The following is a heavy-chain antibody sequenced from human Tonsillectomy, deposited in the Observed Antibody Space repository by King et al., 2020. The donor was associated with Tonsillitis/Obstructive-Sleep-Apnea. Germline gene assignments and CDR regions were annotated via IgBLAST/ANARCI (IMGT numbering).Heavy chain of an antibody. V-gene: IGHV4-34*01. CDR1: GGSFSGYY. J-gene: IGHJ6*03. CDR3: ARGRQLVRNYYYYYMDV. Sequence: VQLQQWGAGLLKPSDNLSLTCAVYGGSFSGYYWSWVRQPPGKGLEWIGEINHGGSTNFSPSFKSPVTISVDTSKNHFSLRLNSATAADTAVYYCARGRQLVRNYYYYYMDVWGKGTTVTVSS. D-gene: IGHD6-6*01. CDR2: INHGGST.